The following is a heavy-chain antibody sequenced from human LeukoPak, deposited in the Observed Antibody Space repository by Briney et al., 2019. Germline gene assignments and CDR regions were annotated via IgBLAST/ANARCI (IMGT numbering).Heavy chain of an antibody. CDR2: VNHRGST. V-gene: IGHV4-34*01. J-gene: IGHJ4*02. CDR3: VIGRVDITPTRRLFYF. Sequence: SETLSLTCSVYGGSFSDYYWRWLRQPPGKGLEWLGEVNHRGSTNYNPSLKSRVTISEDTSKNQFSLNVFSVTAADTAVYYCVIGRVDITPTRRLFYFWGQGTLVTVSS. D-gene: IGHD5-12*01. CDR1: GGSFSDYY.